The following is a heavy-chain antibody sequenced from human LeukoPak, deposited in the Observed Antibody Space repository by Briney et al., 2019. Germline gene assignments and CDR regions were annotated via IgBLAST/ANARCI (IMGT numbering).Heavy chain of an antibody. CDR3: ARDWWPTRGYCDY. D-gene: IGHD2-15*01. J-gene: IGHJ4*02. CDR1: GGSISSSSYY. V-gene: IGHV4-39*07. CDR2: IYYSGST. Sequence: PSETLSLTCTVSGGSISSSSYYWGWIRQPPGKGLEWIGSIYYSGSTYYNPSLKSRVTISLDTSKNQFSLRLNSVTAADTAVYYCARDWWPTRGYCDYWGQGTLVTVSS.